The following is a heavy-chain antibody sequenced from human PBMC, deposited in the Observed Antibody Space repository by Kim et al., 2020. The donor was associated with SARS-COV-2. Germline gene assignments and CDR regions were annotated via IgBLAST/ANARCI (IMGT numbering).Heavy chain of an antibody. V-gene: IGHV7-4-1*02. D-gene: IGHD2-8*01. CDR3: ARDHCTNTSCFDP. J-gene: IGHJ5*02. CDR1: GYSFTNHA. CDR2: IDPSTGTP. Sequence: ASVKVSCRGSGYSFTNHAINWVRQAPGQGLEWMGWIDPSTGTPTYAQGFTGRFVFSLDTSVTTAYLQITSLKTEDTALYFCARDHCTNTSCFDPWGQGTLVTVSS.